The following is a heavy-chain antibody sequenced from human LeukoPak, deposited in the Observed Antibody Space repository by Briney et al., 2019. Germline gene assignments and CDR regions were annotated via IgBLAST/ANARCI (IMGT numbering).Heavy chain of an antibody. V-gene: IGHV3-23*01. Sequence: AGGSLRLSCAASGFSFGDSDMNWFRQAPGEGPQWVANINYLGLRTYYADSVKGRFTITRDNSKNMLFLQMDGLRVEDTALYYCAKDPNLEGGYWGQGTLVTVSS. CDR2: INYLGLRT. J-gene: IGHJ4*02. D-gene: IGHD3-3*01. CDR3: AKDPNLEGGY. CDR1: GFSFGDSD.